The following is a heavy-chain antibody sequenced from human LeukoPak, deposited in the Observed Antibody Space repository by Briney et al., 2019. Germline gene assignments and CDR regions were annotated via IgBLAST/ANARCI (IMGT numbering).Heavy chain of an antibody. CDR1: GFTFSSYG. Sequence: PGGSLRLSCAASGFTFSSYGMHWVRQAPGKGLEWVAFIRYDGSNKYYADSVKGRFTISRDNSKNTLYLQMNSLRAEDTAVYYCAKGPYDFWSGYYMSYYYYYMDVCGKGTTVTVSS. J-gene: IGHJ6*03. D-gene: IGHD3-3*01. CDR2: IRYDGSNK. CDR3: AKGPYDFWSGYYMSYYYYYMDV. V-gene: IGHV3-30*02.